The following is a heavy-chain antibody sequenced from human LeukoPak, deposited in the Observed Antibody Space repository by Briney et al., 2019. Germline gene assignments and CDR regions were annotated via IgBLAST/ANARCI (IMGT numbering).Heavy chain of an antibody. CDR2: ISAYNGNT. J-gene: IGHJ4*02. D-gene: IGHD3-22*01. V-gene: IGHV1-18*01. CDR1: GYTFTSYG. CDR3: ARDGNTMILVEFGDY. Sequence: ASVKVSCKASGYTFTSYGISWVRQAPGQGLGWMGWISAYNGNTNYAQKLQGRVTMTTDTSTSTAYMELRSLRSDDTAVYYCARDGNTMILVEFGDYWGQGTLVTVPS.